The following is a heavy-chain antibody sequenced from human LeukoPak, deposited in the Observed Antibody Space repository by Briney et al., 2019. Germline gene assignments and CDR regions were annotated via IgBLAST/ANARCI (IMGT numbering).Heavy chain of an antibody. CDR1: GGSLSSYY. Sequence: SETLSLTCAVYGGSLSSYYWTWVRQLPGKGLEWIGEISHSGGANYSPSLKSRVTISLDTSKNQFSLRLTSVTAADTAVYYCARLTWDLPPGGLYYNYYIDVWDKGATVTVSS. V-gene: IGHV4-34*01. J-gene: IGHJ6*03. CDR3: ARLTWDLPPGGLYYNYYIDV. D-gene: IGHD1-26*01. CDR2: ISHSGGA.